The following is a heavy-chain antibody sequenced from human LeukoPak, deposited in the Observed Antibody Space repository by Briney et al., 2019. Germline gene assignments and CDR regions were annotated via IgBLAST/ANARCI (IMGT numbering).Heavy chain of an antibody. CDR3: ARVRGSSRGYYYYYMDV. CDR1: GGTFSSYT. D-gene: IGHD6-6*01. Sequence: ASVKVSCKASGGTFSSYTISWVRQAPGQGLEWMGGIIPIFGTANYAQKFQGRVTITADESTSTAYMELSSLRSEDTAVYYCARVRGSSRGYYYYYMDVWGKGTTVTVSS. V-gene: IGHV1-69*13. J-gene: IGHJ6*03. CDR2: IIPIFGTA.